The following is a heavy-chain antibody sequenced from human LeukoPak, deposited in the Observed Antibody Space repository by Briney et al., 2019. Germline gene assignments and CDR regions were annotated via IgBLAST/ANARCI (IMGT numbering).Heavy chain of an antibody. D-gene: IGHD3-10*02. V-gene: IGHV3-30*02. CDR1: GFTFSGYG. CDR3: AELGITMIGGV. Sequence: GGSLRLSCAASGFTFSGYGMHWVRQAPGKGLEWVAFIHYAGSNQYYADSVKGRFTISRDNAKNSLYLQMNSLRAEDTAVYYCAELGITMIGGVWGKGTTVTISS. CDR2: IHYAGSNQ. J-gene: IGHJ6*04.